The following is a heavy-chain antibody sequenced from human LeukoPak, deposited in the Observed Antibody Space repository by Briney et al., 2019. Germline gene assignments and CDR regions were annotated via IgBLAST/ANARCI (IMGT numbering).Heavy chain of an antibody. CDR2: ISGSGGST. CDR3: AKGAVAGPYAFDI. V-gene: IGHV3-23*01. CDR1: GFTFSSYA. D-gene: IGHD6-19*01. Sequence: GGSMRLSCAASGFTFSSYAMSWVRQPPGKGLEWVSAISGSGGSTYYADSVKGRFTISRDNSKNTLYLQMNSLRAEDTAVYYCAKGAVAGPYAFDIWGQGTMVTVSS. J-gene: IGHJ3*02.